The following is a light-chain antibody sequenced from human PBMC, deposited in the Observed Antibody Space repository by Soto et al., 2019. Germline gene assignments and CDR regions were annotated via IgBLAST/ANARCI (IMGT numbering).Light chain of an antibody. CDR1: QSVSSY. CDR2: GAS. Sequence: EIVMTQSPATLSVSPGERATLSCRASQSVSSYLAWYQQKPGQAPRLLIYGASNRAIGIPARFSGSGSGTDFTLTISSLEPEDFAVYYCQQRSNWPPRVTFGGGTKVEIK. CDR3: QQRSNWPPRVT. V-gene: IGKV3-11*01. J-gene: IGKJ4*01.